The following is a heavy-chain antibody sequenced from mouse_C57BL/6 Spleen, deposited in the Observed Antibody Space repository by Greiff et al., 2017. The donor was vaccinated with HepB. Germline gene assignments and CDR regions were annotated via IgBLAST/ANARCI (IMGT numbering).Heavy chain of an antibody. D-gene: IGHD2-4*01. CDR1: GYTFTDYN. CDR3: ASPLYDYDGEPWFAY. V-gene: IGHV1-18*01. CDR2: INPNNGGT. J-gene: IGHJ3*01. Sequence: EVQLQQSGPELVKPGASVKIPCKASGYTFTDYNMDWVKQSHGKSLEWIGDINPNNGGTIYNQKFKGKATLTVDKSSSTAYMELRSLTSEDTAVYYSASPLYDYDGEPWFAYWGQVTLVTVSA.